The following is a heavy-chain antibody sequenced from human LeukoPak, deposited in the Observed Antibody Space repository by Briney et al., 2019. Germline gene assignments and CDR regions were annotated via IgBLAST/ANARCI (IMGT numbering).Heavy chain of an antibody. V-gene: IGHV3-30*03. CDR2: ISYDGSNK. J-gene: IGHJ5*02. Sequence: PGGSLRLSCAASGFTFSGYGMQGVRQAPGEGVEWVAVISYDGSNKYYADSVKGRFTISRDNSKNTPYLQMSSLRAEDRAVYYCARDYECWSGYFTYHNLFDPGGQGTLVTVSA. D-gene: IGHD3-3*01. CDR1: GFTFSGYG. CDR3: ARDYECWSGYFTYHNLFDP.